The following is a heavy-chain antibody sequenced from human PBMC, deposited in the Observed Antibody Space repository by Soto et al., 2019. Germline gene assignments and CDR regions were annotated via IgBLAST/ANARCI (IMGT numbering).Heavy chain of an antibody. D-gene: IGHD5-18*01. Sequence: ASVKVSGKTSGYTFTNNVIHWVRQAPGQRLEWIGWVNAGNDNTKWSREFQGRLTLTKDTSATTAYMELSSLTPEDTAIYFCAREVPYGYSRFDYWGQGTLVTVSS. CDR3: AREVPYGYSRFDY. V-gene: IGHV1-3*01. CDR1: GYTFTNNV. J-gene: IGHJ4*02. CDR2: VNAGNDNT.